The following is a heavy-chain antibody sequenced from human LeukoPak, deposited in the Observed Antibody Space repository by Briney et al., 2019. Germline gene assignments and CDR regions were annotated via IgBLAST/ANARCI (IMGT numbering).Heavy chain of an antibody. V-gene: IGHV5-51*01. CDR3: ARRRYCNSTSCYEGAFDI. CDR1: GHSFTSYW. CDR2: IYPGDSDT. Sequence: GESLKISCKGSGHSFTSYWIGWVRQMPGKGLEWMGIIYPGDSDTRYSPSFQGQVTISADKSISTAYLQWSSLKASDTAIYYCARRRYCNSTSCYEGAFDIWGQGTMVTVSS. D-gene: IGHD2-2*01. J-gene: IGHJ3*02.